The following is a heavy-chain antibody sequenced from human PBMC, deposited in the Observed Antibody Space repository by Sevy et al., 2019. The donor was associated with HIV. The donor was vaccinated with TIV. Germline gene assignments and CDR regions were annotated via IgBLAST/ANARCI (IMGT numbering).Heavy chain of an antibody. Sequence: ASVKVSCKASGYTFTSYGISWVRQPPGQGLEWMGWISAYNGNTNYAQKLQGRVTMTTDTSTSTAYMELRSLRSDDTAVYYCAREVYDILTGYAQDYYYGMDVWGQGTTVTVSS. CDR2: ISAYNGNT. J-gene: IGHJ6*02. D-gene: IGHD3-9*01. CDR3: AREVYDILTGYAQDYYYGMDV. V-gene: IGHV1-18*01. CDR1: GYTFTSYG.